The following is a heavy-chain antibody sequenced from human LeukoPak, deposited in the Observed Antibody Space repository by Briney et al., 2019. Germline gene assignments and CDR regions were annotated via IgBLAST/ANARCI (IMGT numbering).Heavy chain of an antibody. CDR1: GFTFSSYA. V-gene: IGHV3-23*01. D-gene: IGHD3-3*01. J-gene: IGHJ5*02. CDR2: ISVSGGST. Sequence: PGGSLRLSCAASGFTFSSYAMNWVRQAPGKGLEWVSTISVSGGSTYYADSVKGRFTISRDNSKNTLYLQMNSLRAEDTAVYYCAREYYDFWSGYSGWFDPWGQGTLVTVSS. CDR3: AREYYDFWSGYSGWFDP.